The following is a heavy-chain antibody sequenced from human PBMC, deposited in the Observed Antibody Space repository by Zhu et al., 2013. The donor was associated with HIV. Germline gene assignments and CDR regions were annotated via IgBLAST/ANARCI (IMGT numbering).Heavy chain of an antibody. V-gene: IGHV1-18*01. CDR3: ARRQYRGTSSGGWFDP. J-gene: IGHJ5*02. Sequence: QVQLVQSGGEVKRPGASVKVSCKASGYTFLNHDVTWVRQSPGQGLEWMAWINVHADTTKYADRFQDRIRLTADTSRATVYMELRSLTSDDTGVYFCARRQYRGTSSGGWFDPVGPGKSDNRLL. D-gene: IGHD3-10*01. CDR1: GYTFLNHD. CDR2: INVHADTT.